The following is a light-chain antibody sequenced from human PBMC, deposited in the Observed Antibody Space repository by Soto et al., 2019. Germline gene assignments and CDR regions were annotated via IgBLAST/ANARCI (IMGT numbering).Light chain of an antibody. CDR2: GAS. CDR3: QQYGSYPRT. V-gene: IGKV3-20*01. CDR1: QSVSSNF. Sequence: EIVLTQSPGTLSLSPGERATISCRASQSVSSNFLAWYQQKPGQAPRLLISGASNRDTGIPDRFSGSGSGTDFTLTISRLEPEDFAVYYCQQYGSYPRTFGQGTKVEI. J-gene: IGKJ1*01.